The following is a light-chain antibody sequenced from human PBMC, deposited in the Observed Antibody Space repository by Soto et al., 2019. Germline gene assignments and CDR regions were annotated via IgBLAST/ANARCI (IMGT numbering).Light chain of an antibody. CDR3: QQYDNWPRT. CDR2: GAS. CDR1: QSITTK. Sequence: EIVMTQSPATLSVSPGERATLSCRASQSITTKLAWYQQRPGQAPRPLIYGASNRATGIPARFSGSGSGTDFTLTISSLQSDDSAVSYCQQYDNWPRTFGTGTK. V-gene: IGKV3-15*01. J-gene: IGKJ1*01.